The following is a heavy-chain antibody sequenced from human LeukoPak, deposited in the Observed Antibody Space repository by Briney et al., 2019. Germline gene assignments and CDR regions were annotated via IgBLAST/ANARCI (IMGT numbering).Heavy chain of an antibody. V-gene: IGHV4-39*01. J-gene: IGHJ6*02. CDR1: GGSVGSSGYY. Sequence: SETLSLTCTVSGGSVGSSGYYWGWIRQPSGKGLEWIGSIYYSGSTYYNPSLKSRVTISVDTSKNQFSLKLSSVTAADTAVYYCARRQGYYFGMDVWGQGTTVTVSS. CDR2: IYYSGST. CDR3: ARRQGYYFGMDV.